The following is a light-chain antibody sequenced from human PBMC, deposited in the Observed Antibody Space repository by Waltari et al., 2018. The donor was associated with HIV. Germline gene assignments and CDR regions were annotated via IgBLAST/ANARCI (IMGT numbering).Light chain of an antibody. CDR3: QTWGLGTFVV. V-gene: IGLV4-69*01. CDR2: LNSDGSP. Sequence: QPVLSQSPSASASLGASVKLTCTLSSGHSEYAITWHQLQPEKGPRYLMRLNSDGSPIVGDGIPDRFSGSSSGAERYLTISSLQSEDEAVYYCQTWGLGTFVVFGGGTNLTVL. J-gene: IGLJ2*01. CDR1: SGHSEYA.